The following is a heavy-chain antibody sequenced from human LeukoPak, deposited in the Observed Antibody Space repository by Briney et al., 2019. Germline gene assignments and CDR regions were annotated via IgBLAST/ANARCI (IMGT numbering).Heavy chain of an antibody. J-gene: IGHJ4*02. Sequence: ETLSLTCAVSGGSISISNWWSGVRQPPGKGLEWIGEIYHSGSTNYNPSLKSRATISVDKTKHQFSLKLSSVTAAATAVYCCASHRGGIWFGEFGDYWGQGTLVTVSS. V-gene: IGHV4-4*01. CDR3: ASHRGGIWFGEFGDY. CDR1: GGSISISNW. D-gene: IGHD3-10*01. CDR2: IYHSGST.